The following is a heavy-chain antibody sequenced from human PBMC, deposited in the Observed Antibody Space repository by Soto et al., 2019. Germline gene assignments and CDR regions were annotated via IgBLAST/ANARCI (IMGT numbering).Heavy chain of an antibody. J-gene: IGHJ6*03. V-gene: IGHV3-23*01. Sequence: GGSLRLSCAASGFTFSSYAMSRVRQAPGKGLEWVSAISGSGGSTYYADSVKGRFTISRDNSKNTLYLQMNSLRAEDTAVYYCAKGMVRGSYYYYYYMDAWGKGTTVTVSS. CDR1: GFTFSSYA. CDR2: ISGSGGST. CDR3: AKGMVRGSYYYYYYMDA. D-gene: IGHD3-10*01.